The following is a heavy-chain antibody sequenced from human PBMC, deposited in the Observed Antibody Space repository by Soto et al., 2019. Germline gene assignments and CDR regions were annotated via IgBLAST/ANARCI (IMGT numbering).Heavy chain of an antibody. CDR1: GGSISSSNYY. J-gene: IGHJ1*01. Sequence: QLQLQESGPGLVKPSETLSLTCTVSGGSISSSNYYWGWIRQPPGKGLEWIGSIYYSGNTYYNPSLKSRVTIPVDTSKNQFSLKLISVTASDTAVYYCARHPTMTSINFQRWGQGTLITVSS. D-gene: IGHD2-21*02. CDR2: IYYSGNT. V-gene: IGHV4-39*01. CDR3: ARHPTMTSINFQR.